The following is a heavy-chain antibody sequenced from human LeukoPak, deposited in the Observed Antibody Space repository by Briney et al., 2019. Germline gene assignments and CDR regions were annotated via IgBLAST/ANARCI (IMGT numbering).Heavy chain of an antibody. CDR1: GFRFNSAW. Sequence: KPGGSLRLSCAASGFRFNSAWMNWVRQTPGKGLELLGRIKSKTDDGTAEYAAHVKGRFIISRDDSQNMLSLEMRRLRTEDTGVYYCTTRGIAVSGLGYWGRGTLVVVSS. D-gene: IGHD6-19*01. CDR3: TTRGIAVSGLGY. V-gene: IGHV3-15*01. CDR2: IKSKTDDGTA. J-gene: IGHJ4*02.